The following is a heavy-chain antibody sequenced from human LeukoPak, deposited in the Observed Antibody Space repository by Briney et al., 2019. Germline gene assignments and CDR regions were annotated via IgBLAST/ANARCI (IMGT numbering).Heavy chain of an antibody. J-gene: IGHJ5*02. CDR2: INHSGST. D-gene: IGHD1-1*01. CDR3: AFFGTTRGRWFDP. CDR1: GGSFSGYY. Sequence: SETLSLTCAVYGGSFSGYYWSWIRQPPGKGLEWIREINHSGSTNYNPSLKSRVTISVDTSKNQFSLKLSSVTAADTAVYYCAFFGTTRGRWFDPWGQGTLVTVSS. V-gene: IGHV4-34*01.